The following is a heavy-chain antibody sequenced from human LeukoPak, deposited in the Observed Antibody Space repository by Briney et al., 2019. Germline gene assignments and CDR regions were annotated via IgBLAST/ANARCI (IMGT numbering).Heavy chain of an antibody. Sequence: SETLSLTCTVSGGSISSYYWSWIRQPPGKGLEWIGYIYYSGSTNYNPSLKSRVTISVDTSKNQFSLKLRSVTAADTAVYYCARQLGYSYGNDYWGQGTLVTVSS. J-gene: IGHJ4*02. D-gene: IGHD5-18*01. CDR1: GGSISSYY. CDR2: IYYSGST. CDR3: ARQLGYSYGNDY. V-gene: IGHV4-59*08.